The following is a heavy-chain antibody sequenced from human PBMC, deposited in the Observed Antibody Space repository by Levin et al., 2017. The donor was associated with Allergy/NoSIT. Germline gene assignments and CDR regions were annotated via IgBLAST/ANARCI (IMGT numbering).Heavy chain of an antibody. CDR1: GFTFSSYG. J-gene: IGHJ4*02. V-gene: IGHV3-33*01. Sequence: LSLTCAASGFTFSSYGMHWVRQAPGKGLEWVAVIWYDGSNKYYADSVKGRFTISRDNSKNTLYLQMNSLRAEDTAVYYCARAEYGSGYFDYWGQGPLVTVSS. CDR2: IWYDGSNK. D-gene: IGHD3-10*01. CDR3: ARAEYGSGYFDY.